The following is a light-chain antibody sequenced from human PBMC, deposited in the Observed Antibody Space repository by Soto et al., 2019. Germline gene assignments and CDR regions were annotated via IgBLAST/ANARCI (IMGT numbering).Light chain of an antibody. Sequence: QSVLSQPASVSGSPGQSITISCTGINSGVVNYEYVSWYQQSPDKAPKLIIYEGRERHSGVSDRFSGSKSDNAASLTISALQTEDEAEYFCLSYGKVFGTGTKVTVL. CDR2: EGR. CDR3: LSYGKV. CDR1: NSGVVNYEY. J-gene: IGLJ1*01. V-gene: IGLV2-23*01.